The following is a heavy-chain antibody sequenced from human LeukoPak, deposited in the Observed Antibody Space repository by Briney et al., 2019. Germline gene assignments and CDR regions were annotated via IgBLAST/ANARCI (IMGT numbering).Heavy chain of an antibody. CDR2: IKSKTDGGTT. CDR1: GFTFSNAW. D-gene: IGHD6-19*01. J-gene: IGHJ3*02. CDR3: TTDLESGWNFDAFDI. V-gene: IGHV3-15*01. Sequence: GGSLRLSCAASGFTFSNAWMSWVRQAPGKGLEWVGRIKSKTDGGTTDYTAPVKGRFTISRDDSKNTLYLQMNSLKTEDTAVYYCTTDLESGWNFDAFDIWGQGTMVTVSS.